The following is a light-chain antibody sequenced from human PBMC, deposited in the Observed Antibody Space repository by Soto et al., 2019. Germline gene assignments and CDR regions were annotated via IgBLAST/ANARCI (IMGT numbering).Light chain of an antibody. J-gene: IGKJ1*01. CDR2: DAS. V-gene: IGKV3-20*01. Sequence: EIVLTQSPGTLSLSPGERATLSCRASQSVSSSYLAWYQQKPGQAPRLLIYDASSRATGIPDRFSGSGSGTEFTLTISRLAPEDFAVYYCQQYGSSPQTFGQGTKVEIK. CDR1: QSVSSSY. CDR3: QQYGSSPQT.